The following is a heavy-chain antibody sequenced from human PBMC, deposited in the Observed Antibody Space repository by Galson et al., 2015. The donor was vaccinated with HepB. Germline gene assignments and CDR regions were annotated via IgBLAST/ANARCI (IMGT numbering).Heavy chain of an antibody. V-gene: IGHV3-30*02. CDR3: AKDFLSLVGATPDY. CDR2: IRYDGSNK. J-gene: IGHJ4*02. Sequence: SLRLSCAASGFTFSSYGMHWVRQAPGKGLEWVAFIRYDGSNKYYADSVKGRFTISRDNSKNTLYLQMNSLRAEDTAVYYCAKDFLSLVGATPDYWGQGTLVTVSS. CDR1: GFTFSSYG. D-gene: IGHD1-26*01.